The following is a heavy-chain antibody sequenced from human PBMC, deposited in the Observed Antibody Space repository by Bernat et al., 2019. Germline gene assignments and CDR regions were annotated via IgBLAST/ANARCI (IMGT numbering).Heavy chain of an antibody. CDR2: IGTAGDT. Sequence: VQLVESGGGLVKPGGSLRLSCAASGFTFSSYDMHWVRQATGKGLEWVSAIGTAGDTYYPGYVKGRFTISGENAKNSLYLQMNSLRAGDTAVYYCARGWGSSGDDDAFDIWGQGTMVTVSS. CDR1: GFTFSSYD. D-gene: IGHD3-22*01. V-gene: IGHV3-13*01. J-gene: IGHJ3*02. CDR3: ARGWGSSGDDDAFDI.